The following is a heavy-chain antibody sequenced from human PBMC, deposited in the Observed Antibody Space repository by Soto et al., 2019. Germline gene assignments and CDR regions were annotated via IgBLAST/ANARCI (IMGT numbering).Heavy chain of an antibody. CDR3: ARDKGSSWPYNWFDS. CDR1: GFTFSSNW. CDR2: ISPDGSST. V-gene: IGHV3-74*01. J-gene: IGHJ5*01. D-gene: IGHD6-13*01. Sequence: GGSLRLSCAASGFTFSSNWMHWVRQAPGKGLVWVSRISPDGSSTSYADSVKGRFTISRDNAKNTLYLQVNSLRVEDTAVYYCARDKGSSWPYNWFDSWGQGTPVTVSS.